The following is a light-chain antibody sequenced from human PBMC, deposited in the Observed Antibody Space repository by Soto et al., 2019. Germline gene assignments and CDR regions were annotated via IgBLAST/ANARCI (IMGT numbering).Light chain of an antibody. Sequence: SYVLTQPPSVSVAPGKTARITCGGNNIGSKSVHWYQQKPGQAPVLVIYFDSDRPSGIPERFSASNSGNTATLTTSRVEAGDEDDYYCQVWDSSSEHYVFGTGTKLTVL. J-gene: IGLJ1*01. V-gene: IGLV3-21*04. CDR2: FDS. CDR3: QVWDSSSEHYV. CDR1: NIGSKS.